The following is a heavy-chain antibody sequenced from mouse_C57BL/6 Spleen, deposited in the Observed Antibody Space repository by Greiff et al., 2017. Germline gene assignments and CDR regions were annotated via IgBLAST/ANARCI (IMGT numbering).Heavy chain of an antibody. D-gene: IGHD5-1*01. CDR3: AREGNDEYPFDY. Sequence: QVQLQQSGAELVRPGASVKLSCKASGYAFTDYYINWVKQRPGQGLEWIARIYPGSGNTYYNEKFKGKATLTAEKSSSTAYMQLSSLTSEDSAFYFCAREGNDEYPFDYWGQGTTLTVSS. V-gene: IGHV1-76*01. CDR2: IYPGSGNT. J-gene: IGHJ2*01. CDR1: GYAFTDYY.